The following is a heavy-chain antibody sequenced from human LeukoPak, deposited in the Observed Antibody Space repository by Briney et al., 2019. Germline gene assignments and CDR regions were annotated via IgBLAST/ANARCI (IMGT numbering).Heavy chain of an antibody. D-gene: IGHD1-7*01. Sequence: GGSLRLSCAASGFTFSRYWMSWVGQAPGKGLERVANIKQDGSEKYYVDSVQGRFTISRDNAKNSLYLQMNSLRAEDTAVYYGARVRNYGGYWGQGTLVTVSS. V-gene: IGHV3-7*01. CDR1: GFTFSRYW. CDR2: IKQDGSEK. J-gene: IGHJ4*02. CDR3: ARVRNYGGY.